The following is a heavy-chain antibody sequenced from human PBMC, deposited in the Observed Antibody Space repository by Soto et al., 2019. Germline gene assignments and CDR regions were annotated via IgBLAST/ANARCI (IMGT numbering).Heavy chain of an antibody. D-gene: IGHD6-13*01. CDR1: GGSISSGGYY. Sequence: LSLTCTVSGGSISSGGYYWSWIRQAPGKGLEWVSYISSSRSTIYYADPVKGRFTISRDNAKNSLYLQMNSLRAEDTAVYYCARHPERIAQIGWFDPWGQGTLVTVSS. J-gene: IGHJ5*02. CDR3: ARHPERIAQIGWFDP. V-gene: IGHV3-11*04. CDR2: ISSSRSTI.